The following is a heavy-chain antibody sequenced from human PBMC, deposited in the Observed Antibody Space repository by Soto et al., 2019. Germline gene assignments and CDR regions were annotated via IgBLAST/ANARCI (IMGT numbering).Heavy chain of an antibody. CDR1: GFTFSTYS. CDR3: AKDHPSCSGGSCNYPFGPDAFDI. Sequence: PGGSLRLSCAASGFTFSTYSMNWVRQAPGKGLEWVSYISSSSSTIFYTDSVKGRFTVSRDNAKNTLYLQMNSLRAEDTAVYYCAKDHPSCSGGSCNYPFGPDAFDIWGQGTMVTVSS. V-gene: IGHV3-48*01. CDR2: ISSSSSTI. D-gene: IGHD2-15*01. J-gene: IGHJ3*02.